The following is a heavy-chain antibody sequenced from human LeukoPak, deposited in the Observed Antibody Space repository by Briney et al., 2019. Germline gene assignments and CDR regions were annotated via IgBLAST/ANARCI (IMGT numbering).Heavy chain of an antibody. D-gene: IGHD6-19*01. CDR2: IYYSGST. Sequence: SETLSLTCTVSGGSISSYYWSWIRQPPGKGLEWIGYIYYSGSTNYNPSLKSRVTISVDTSKNQLSLKLSSVTAADTAVYYCARPVLESSGWYDYWGQGTLVTVSS. V-gene: IGHV4-59*08. CDR3: ARPVLESSGWYDY. CDR1: GGSISSYY. J-gene: IGHJ4*02.